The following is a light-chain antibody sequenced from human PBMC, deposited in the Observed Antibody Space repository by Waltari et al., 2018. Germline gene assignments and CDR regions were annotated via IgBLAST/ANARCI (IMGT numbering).Light chain of an antibody. CDR2: AVT. CDR1: STDIGVSNY. V-gene: IGLV2-11*01. CDR3: CSYAGSYTGV. Sequence: QSALTQPRSVSGSPGQSVTISCTGTSTDIGVSNYVSCYQHHPGKAPQPVIDAVTKRPSGGPDRYSGSRSGNTASLTISGLQAEDEADYYCCSYAGSYTGVFGTGTKVTV. J-gene: IGLJ1*01.